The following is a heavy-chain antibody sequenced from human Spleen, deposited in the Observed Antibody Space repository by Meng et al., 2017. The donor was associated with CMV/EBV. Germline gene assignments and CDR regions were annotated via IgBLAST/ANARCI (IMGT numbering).Heavy chain of an antibody. CDR3: ARGRAPYWYFDL. D-gene: IGHD1-26*01. Sequence: CSVYGGSFSGYYWSWIRQPPGKGLEWIGEINHSGSTNYNPSLKSRVTISVDTSKNQFSLKLSSVTAADTAVYYCARGRAPYWYFDLWGRGTLVTVSS. CDR1: GGSFSGYY. V-gene: IGHV4-34*01. J-gene: IGHJ2*01. CDR2: INHSGST.